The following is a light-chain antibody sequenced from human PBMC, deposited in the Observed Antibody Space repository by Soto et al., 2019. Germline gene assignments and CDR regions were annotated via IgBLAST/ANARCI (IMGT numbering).Light chain of an antibody. J-gene: IGLJ3*02. CDR2: AVN. V-gene: IGLV2-11*01. CDR3: CSFAGSYPWV. CDR1: SSDVGDYNY. Sequence: QSALTQPRSVSGSPGQSVTISCTGTSSDVGDYNYVSWYQQHPGKAPKLLIYAVNMRPSGVPDRFSGSKSGNTASLTISGLQVEDEADYSCCSFAGSYPWVFGGGTKLPFL.